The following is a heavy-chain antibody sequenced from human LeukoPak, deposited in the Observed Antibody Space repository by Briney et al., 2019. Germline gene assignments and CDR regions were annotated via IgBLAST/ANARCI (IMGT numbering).Heavy chain of an antibody. D-gene: IGHD1-26*01. Sequence: GGSLRLSCAASGFTVGSNYMGWVRLAPGKGLEWVSIMSSGGTTSYADSVKGRFTISRDNSRNTLYLQMNSLRAEDTGVYYCATRGAPGYYYGMDVWGQGTTVTVSS. J-gene: IGHJ6*02. CDR2: MSSGGTT. V-gene: IGHV3-66*01. CDR3: ATRGAPGYYYGMDV. CDR1: GFTVGSNY.